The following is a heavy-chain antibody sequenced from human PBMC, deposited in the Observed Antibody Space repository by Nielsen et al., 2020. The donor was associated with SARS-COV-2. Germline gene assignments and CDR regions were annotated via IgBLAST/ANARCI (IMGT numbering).Heavy chain of an antibody. V-gene: IGHV3-30*18. D-gene: IGHD3-9*01. CDR1: GFTFSTSG. CDR3: AKVHSTGFNWFDP. CDR2: ISYDGTKT. J-gene: IGHJ5*02. Sequence: GGSLRLSCAASGFTFSTSGMHWVRQAPGKGLEWVAFISYDGTKTQYIDSVKDRSAISRDNSKSTLYLQMNSLRPEDTAVYYCAKVHSTGFNWFDPWGQGTLVTVSS.